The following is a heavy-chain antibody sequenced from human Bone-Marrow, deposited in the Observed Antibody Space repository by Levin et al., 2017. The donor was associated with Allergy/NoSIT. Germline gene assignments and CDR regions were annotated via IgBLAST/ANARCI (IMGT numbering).Heavy chain of an antibody. D-gene: IGHD6-6*01. CDR2: INSDGSIT. CDR1: GFTFSSYW. CDR3: ARGGSYSTSSVGY. V-gene: IGHV3-74*01. J-gene: IGHJ4*02. Sequence: GASVKVSCVASGFTFSSYWMYWVRQGPGEGLVWVSLINSDGSITPYADSVKGRFTISRDNAKNTLYLQMNSLRAEDTAVYYCARGGSYSTSSVGYWGQGTLVTVSS.